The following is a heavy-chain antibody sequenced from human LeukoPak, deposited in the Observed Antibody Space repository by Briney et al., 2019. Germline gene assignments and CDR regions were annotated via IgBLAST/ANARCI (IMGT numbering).Heavy chain of an antibody. D-gene: IGHD2-2*01. J-gene: IGHJ4*02. V-gene: IGHV3-21*01. CDR2: ISSSSSYI. CDR3: ARAFGIVVVPAATDY. CDR1: GFTFSSYS. Sequence: GGSLRLSCAASGFTFSSYSMNWVRQAPGKGLEWVSSISSSSSYIYYADSVKGRFTISRDNAKNSLYLQMNSLRAEDTAVYYCARAFGIVVVPAATDYWGQGTLVTVS.